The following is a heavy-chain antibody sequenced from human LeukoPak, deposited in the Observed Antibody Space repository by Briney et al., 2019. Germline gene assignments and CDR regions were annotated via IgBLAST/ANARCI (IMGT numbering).Heavy chain of an antibody. V-gene: IGHV3-53*01. CDR1: GFTVSSKY. CDR2: MYSGGST. CDR3: ASVTMARGPHFDY. D-gene: IGHD3-10*01. J-gene: IGHJ4*02. Sequence: HPGGSLRLSCAASGFTVSSKYMSWVRQAPGKGLEWVSVMYSGGSTYYADSVEGRFTISRDNSKNTVYLQMNSLRAEDTAVYYCASVTMARGPHFDYWGQGTLVTVSS.